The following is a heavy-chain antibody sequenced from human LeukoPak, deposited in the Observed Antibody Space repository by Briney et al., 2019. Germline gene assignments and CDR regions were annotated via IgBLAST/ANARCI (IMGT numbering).Heavy chain of an antibody. CDR1: GYTFTSYD. Sequence: GASVKVSCKASGYTFTSYDIHWVRQATGQGLEWMGWMNPNSGNTGYAQKFQGRVTMTRNTSISTAYMELSGLRSEDTAAYYCARGLVDDFWSGYGGYVDYWGQGTLVTVSS. CDR3: ARGLVDDFWSGYGGYVDY. CDR2: MNPNSGNT. J-gene: IGHJ4*02. D-gene: IGHD3-3*01. V-gene: IGHV1-8*01.